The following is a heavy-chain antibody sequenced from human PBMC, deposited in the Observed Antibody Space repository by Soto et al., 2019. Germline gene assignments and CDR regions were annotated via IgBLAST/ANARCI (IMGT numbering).Heavy chain of an antibody. CDR1: GGSISSGGYY. CDR3: ARVHWKYVHRGVSYGMDV. Sequence: PSETLSLTCTVSGGSISSGGYYWSWIRQHPGKGLEWIGYIYYSGSNYYNPSLKSRVTISVDTSKDQFSLKLRSVTAGDTAVYYCARVHWKYVHRGVSYGMDVWGQETTVTVSS. D-gene: IGHD1-7*01. CDR2: IYYSGSN. J-gene: IGHJ6*02. V-gene: IGHV4-31*03.